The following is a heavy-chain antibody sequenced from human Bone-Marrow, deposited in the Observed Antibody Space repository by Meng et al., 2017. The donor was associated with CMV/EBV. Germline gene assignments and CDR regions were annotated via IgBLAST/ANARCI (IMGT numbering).Heavy chain of an antibody. V-gene: IGHV4-39*07. CDR2: INHSGST. Sequence: SETLSLTCTVSGGSISSSSYYWGWIRQPPGKGLEWIGEINHSGSTNYNPSLKSRVTISVDTSKNQFSLKLSSVTAADTAVYYCARSPDYVWGSYRTNYFDYWGQGTLVTVSS. J-gene: IGHJ4*02. CDR1: GGSISSSSYY. D-gene: IGHD3-16*02. CDR3: ARSPDYVWGSYRTNYFDY.